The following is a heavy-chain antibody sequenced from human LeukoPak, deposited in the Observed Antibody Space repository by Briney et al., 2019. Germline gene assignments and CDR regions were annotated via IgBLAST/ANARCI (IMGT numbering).Heavy chain of an antibody. CDR3: ARQTDYYDSSGYGYYGPYYYYYGMDV. J-gene: IGHJ6*02. CDR1: GGSISSYY. V-gene: IGHV4-59*01. CDR2: IYYSGST. Sequence: SETLSLTCTVSGGSISSYYWSWIRQPPGKGLEWIGYIYYSGSTNYNPSLKSRVTISVDTSKNQFSLKLSSVTAADTAVYYCARQTDYYDSSGYGYYGPYYYYYGMDVWGQGTTVTVSS. D-gene: IGHD3-22*01.